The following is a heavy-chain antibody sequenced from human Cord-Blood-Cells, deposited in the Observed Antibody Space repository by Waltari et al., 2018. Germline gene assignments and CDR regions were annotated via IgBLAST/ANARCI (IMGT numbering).Heavy chain of an antibody. V-gene: IGHV1-2*02. CDR1: GHTFTGYY. CDR2: INPNSGGT. J-gene: IGHJ4*02. CDR3: ARDLGLGIEVYFDY. D-gene: IGHD7-27*01. Sequence: QVQLVQSGAEVKKPGASVKVPCKASGHTFTGYYMPWVRQAPGQGLEWMGWINPNSGGTNDAQKFQGRVTMTRDTSISTAYMELSRLRSDDTAVYYCARDLGLGIEVYFDYWGQGTLVTVSS.